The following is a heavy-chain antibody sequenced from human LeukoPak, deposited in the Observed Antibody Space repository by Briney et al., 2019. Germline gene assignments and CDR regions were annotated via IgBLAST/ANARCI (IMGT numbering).Heavy chain of an antibody. CDR1: GGSISSYY. J-gene: IGHJ4*02. V-gene: IGHV4-59*01. D-gene: IGHD6-13*01. CDR2: IYYSGST. Sequence: SETLSLTCTVSGGSISSYYWSWIRQPPGKGLEWIGYIYYSGSTNYNPSLKSRVTISVDTSKNLFSLKLSSVTAADTAMYYCARFSAADNYFDYWGQGTLVTVSS. CDR3: ARFSAADNYFDY.